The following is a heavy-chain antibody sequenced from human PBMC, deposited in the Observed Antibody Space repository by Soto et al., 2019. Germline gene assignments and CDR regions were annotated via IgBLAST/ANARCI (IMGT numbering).Heavy chain of an antibody. D-gene: IGHD3-10*01. J-gene: IGHJ4*02. CDR2: ISGSGGRT. Sequence: EVQLLESGGGLVQPGGSLRLSCAASGFTFGSYAMIWVRQAPGKGLEWVSAISGSGGRTYYADSVKGRFAISRDNSKNTLYLQINSLRAEDTAVYYCAKSGYDGSGTYDFDYWGQGTLVTVSS. CDR3: AKSGYDGSGTYDFDY. CDR1: GFTFGSYA. V-gene: IGHV3-23*01.